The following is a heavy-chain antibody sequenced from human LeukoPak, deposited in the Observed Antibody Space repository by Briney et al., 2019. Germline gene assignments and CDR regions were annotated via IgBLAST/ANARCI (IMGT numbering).Heavy chain of an antibody. J-gene: IGHJ4*02. CDR1: GYPFTNYW. Sequence: GASLKISCKGSGYPFTNYWIGWVRQMPGKGLGWRGVIYPGSSDTRYSPSFQGQVTISADKSISAAYLQWSSLKASDTAMYYCARQGGGSGYDYCAYWGQGTLVTVSS. CDR3: ARQGGGSGYDYCAY. D-gene: IGHD5-12*01. V-gene: IGHV5-51*01. CDR2: IYPGSSDT.